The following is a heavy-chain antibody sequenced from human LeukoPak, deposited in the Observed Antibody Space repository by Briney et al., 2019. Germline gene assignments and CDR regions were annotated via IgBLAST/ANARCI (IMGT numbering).Heavy chain of an antibody. Sequence: PGGSLRLSCVASGFTFSDYWMSWVRQAPGKGLEWEANIKEDGSENYYVDSVRGRFTISRDNAKNSLYLQMNSLRAEDTAMYYCARAYAGGIFDSWGQGTLVTVSS. J-gene: IGHJ4*02. CDR2: IKEDGSEN. CDR1: GFTFSDYW. D-gene: IGHD3-16*01. CDR3: ARAYAGGIFDS. V-gene: IGHV3-7*04.